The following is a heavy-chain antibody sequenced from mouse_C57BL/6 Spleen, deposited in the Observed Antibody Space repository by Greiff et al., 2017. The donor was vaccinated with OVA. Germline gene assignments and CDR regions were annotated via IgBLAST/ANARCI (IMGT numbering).Heavy chain of an antibody. CDR3: TRAFYPDWYFDV. Sequence: EVQVVESGEGLVKPGGSLKLSCAASGFTFSSYAMSWVRQTPEKRLEWVAYISSGGDYIYYADTVKGRFTISRDNARNTLYLQMSSLKSEDTAMYYCTRAFYPDWYFDVWGTGTTVTVSS. D-gene: IGHD2-1*01. V-gene: IGHV5-9-1*02. CDR1: GFTFSSYA. J-gene: IGHJ1*03. CDR2: ISSGGDYI.